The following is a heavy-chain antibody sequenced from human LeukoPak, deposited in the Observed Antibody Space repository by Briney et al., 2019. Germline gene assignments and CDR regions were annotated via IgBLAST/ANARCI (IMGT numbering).Heavy chain of an antibody. CDR3: ARSEVVVAAFDY. CDR2: VNYSGST. J-gene: IGHJ4*02. D-gene: IGHD2-15*01. Sequence: SETLSLTCAVSGGSFSDFYWNWIRQPPGKGLEWIGEVNYSGSTYYNPSLKSRVTISVDTSKNQFSLKLSSVTAADTAVYYCARSEVVVAAFDYWGQGTLVTVSS. V-gene: IGHV4-34*01. CDR1: GGSFSDFY.